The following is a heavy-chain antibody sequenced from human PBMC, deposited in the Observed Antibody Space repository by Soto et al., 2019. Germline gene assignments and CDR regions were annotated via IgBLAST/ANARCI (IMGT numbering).Heavy chain of an antibody. D-gene: IGHD6-19*01. J-gene: IGHJ4*02. Sequence: GGSLRLSCAASGFTFSSYAMHWVRQAPGKGLEWVAVISYDGSNKYYADSVKGRFTISRDNSKNTLYLQMNSLRAEDTAVYYCARESIAVAGIELGYFDYWGQGTLVTVSS. CDR1: GFTFSSYA. V-gene: IGHV3-30-3*01. CDR3: ARESIAVAGIELGYFDY. CDR2: ISYDGSNK.